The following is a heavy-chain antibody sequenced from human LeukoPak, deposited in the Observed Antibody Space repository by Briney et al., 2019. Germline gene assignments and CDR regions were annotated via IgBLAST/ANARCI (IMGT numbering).Heavy chain of an antibody. CDR3: AELGITMIGGV. V-gene: IGHV3-64*01. CDR2: ISSNGGST. D-gene: IGHD3-10*02. J-gene: IGHJ6*04. CDR1: GFTFSSYA. Sequence: PGGSLRLSCAASGFTFSSYAMHWVRQAPGKGLEYVSAISSNGGSTYYANSVKGRFTISRDNSKSTLYLQMGSLRAEDMAVYYCAELGITMIGGVWGKGTTVTISS.